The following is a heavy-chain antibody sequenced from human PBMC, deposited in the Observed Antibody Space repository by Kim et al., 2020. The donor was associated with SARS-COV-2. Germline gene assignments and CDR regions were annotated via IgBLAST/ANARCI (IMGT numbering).Heavy chain of an antibody. CDR2: IGGSGDPI. J-gene: IGHJ4*02. V-gene: IGHV3-48*01. CDR1: GFTFSTTS. CDR3: ARSDGTSWFYV. D-gene: IGHD3-10*01. Sequence: GGSLRLSCAASGFTFSTTSMTWVRQAPGKGLEWLSFIGGSGDPIFYADSVKGRFTVSRDNGKNSLYLQIDSLRADDTAVYYCARSDGTSWFYVWCQGTL.